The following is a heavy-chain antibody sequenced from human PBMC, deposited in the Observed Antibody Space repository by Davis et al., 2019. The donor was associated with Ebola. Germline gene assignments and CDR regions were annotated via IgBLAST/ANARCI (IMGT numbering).Heavy chain of an antibody. CDR2: ISYDGSVK. CDR3: ARDSGIFGDYYFDS. J-gene: IGHJ4*02. CDR1: GFTFSNYG. Sequence: PGGSLRLSCAASGFTFSNYGLHWVRQAPGKGLEWVAVISYDGSVKYYADSVKGRFTISRDNAKNSVYLQMNSLRAEDTAVYYCARDSGIFGDYYFDSWGQGTLVTVSS. V-gene: IGHV3-30*03. D-gene: IGHD3-10*02.